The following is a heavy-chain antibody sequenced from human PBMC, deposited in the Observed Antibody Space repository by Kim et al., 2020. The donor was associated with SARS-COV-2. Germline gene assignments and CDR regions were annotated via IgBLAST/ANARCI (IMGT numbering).Heavy chain of an antibody. CDR3: ARMMVAGPNWFDP. CDR1: GGSISSYY. CDR2: IYYSGST. Sequence: SETLSLTCTVSGGSISSYYWSWIRQPPGKGLEWIGYIYYSGSTNYNPSLKSRVTISVDTSKNQFSLKLSSVTAADTAVYYCARMMVAGPNWFDPWGQGTLLTVSS. V-gene: IGHV4-59*13. D-gene: IGHD6-19*01. J-gene: IGHJ5*02.